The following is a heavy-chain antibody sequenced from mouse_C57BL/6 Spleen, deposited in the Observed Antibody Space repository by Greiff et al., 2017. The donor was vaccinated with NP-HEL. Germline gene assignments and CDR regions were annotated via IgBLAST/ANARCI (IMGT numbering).Heavy chain of an antibody. CDR1: GYSITSGYY. Sequence: DVKLQESGPGLVKPSQSLSLTCSVTGYSITSGYYWNWIRQFPGNKLEWMGYISYDGSNNYNPSLKNRISITRDTSKNQFFLKLNSVTTEDTATYYCATYGYDGSRFDYWGQGTTLTVSS. CDR3: ATYGYDGSRFDY. D-gene: IGHD2-2*01. V-gene: IGHV3-6*01. J-gene: IGHJ2*01. CDR2: ISYDGSN.